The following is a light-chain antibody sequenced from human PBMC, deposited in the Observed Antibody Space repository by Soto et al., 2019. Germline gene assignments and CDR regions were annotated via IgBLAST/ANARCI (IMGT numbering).Light chain of an antibody. J-gene: IGLJ1*01. Sequence: QSALTQPASVSGSPGQSITISCTGTTNDVGVYYFVSWYQQHTAKAPQLLIYEGTQRPSGVSNRFSGSKSGNTASLTISGLQAEDEADYYCCSYASSSSYVFGTGTKVTVL. CDR1: TNDVGVYYF. CDR3: CSYASSSSYV. CDR2: EGT. V-gene: IGLV2-23*01.